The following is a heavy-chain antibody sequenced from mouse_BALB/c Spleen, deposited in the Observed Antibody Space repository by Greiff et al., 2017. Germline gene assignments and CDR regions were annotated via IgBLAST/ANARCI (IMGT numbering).Heavy chain of an antibody. CDR2: ISSGGSYT. Sequence: VQLKESGGDLVKPGGSLKLSCAASGFTFSSYGMSWVRQTPDKRLEWVATISSGGSYTYYPDSVKGRFTISRDNAKNTLYLQMSSLKSEDTAMYDCAREDYDGGLDYWGQGTTLTVSS. CDR3: AREDYDGGLDY. V-gene: IGHV5-6*01. CDR1: GFTFSSYG. J-gene: IGHJ2*01. D-gene: IGHD2-4*01.